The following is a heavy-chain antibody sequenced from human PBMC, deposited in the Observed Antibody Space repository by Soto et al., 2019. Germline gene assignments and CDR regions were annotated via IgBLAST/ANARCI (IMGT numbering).Heavy chain of an antibody. V-gene: IGHV3-15*01. CDR1: GFTFSNAW. Sequence: EVQLVESGGGLVKPGGSLRLSCAASGFTFSNAWMSWVRQAPGKGLEWVGRIKSKTDGGTTDYAAPVKGRSTISRDDSKNTLYLQMNSLKTEDTAVYYCTTPYYDFWSGYYPVYYYGMDVWGQGTTVTVSS. CDR2: IKSKTDGGTT. CDR3: TTPYYDFWSGYYPVYYYGMDV. D-gene: IGHD3-3*01. J-gene: IGHJ6*02.